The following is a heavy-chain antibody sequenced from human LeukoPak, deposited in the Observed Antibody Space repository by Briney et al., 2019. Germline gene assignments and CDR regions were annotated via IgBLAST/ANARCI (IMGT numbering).Heavy chain of an antibody. D-gene: IGHD5-18*01. CDR2: IKQDGSEK. J-gene: IGHJ6*02. CDR1: GFTFSSYW. Sequence: GGSLRLSCAASGFTFSSYWMSWVRQAPGKGLEWVANIKQDGSEKYYVDSVKGRFTISRDNAKNSLYLQMNSLRAEDTAVYYCARGAAMADRNYYYYGMDVWGQGTTVTVSS. CDR3: ARGAAMADRNYYYYGMDV. V-gene: IGHV3-7*01.